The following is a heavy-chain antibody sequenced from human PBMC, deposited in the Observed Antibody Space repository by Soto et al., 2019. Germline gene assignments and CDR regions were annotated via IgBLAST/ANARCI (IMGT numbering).Heavy chain of an antibody. CDR2: LSGSGGIT. CDR3: AKGLRYLEN. J-gene: IGHJ4*02. D-gene: IGHD3-9*01. V-gene: IGHV3-23*01. Sequence: EVQLLESGGGLVQPGGSLRLSCAASGFTFSSFAMSWVRQAPGKGLEWVSTLSGSGGITYYADSVKGRFTISRDNSKNPLSLQMNSLRAEDTAVYYCAKGLRYLENWGQGTLVTVSS. CDR1: GFTFSSFA.